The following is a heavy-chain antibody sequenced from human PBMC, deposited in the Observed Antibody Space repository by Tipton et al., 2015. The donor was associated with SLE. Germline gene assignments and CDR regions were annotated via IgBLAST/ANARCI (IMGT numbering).Heavy chain of an antibody. J-gene: IGHJ4*02. Sequence: GLVKPSETLSLTCTVSGGSISSYYWSWIRQPPGKGLEWIGYIYYSGSTNYNPSLKSRVTISVDTSKNQFSLKLSSVTAADTAVYYCARRLTRYSGYDYFDYWGQGTPVTVSS. CDR1: GGSISSYY. V-gene: IGHV4-59*08. D-gene: IGHD5-12*01. CDR2: IYYSGST. CDR3: ARRLTRYSGYDYFDY.